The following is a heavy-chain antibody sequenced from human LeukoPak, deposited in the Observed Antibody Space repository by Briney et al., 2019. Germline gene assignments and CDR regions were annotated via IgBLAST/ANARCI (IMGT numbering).Heavy chain of an antibody. Sequence: GGSLRLSCTASGFTFGDYRMSWFRQAPGKGLEWIGFIRSKAYGGATEYAASVKGRFTISRDDSKNIAYLQVSSLRTEDTAVYYSTRWYYGSGTYHSALGYWGQGTLVTVFS. D-gene: IGHD3-10*01. CDR3: TRWYYGSGTYHSALGY. CDR1: GFTFGDYR. V-gene: IGHV3-49*03. J-gene: IGHJ4*02. CDR2: IRSKAYGGAT.